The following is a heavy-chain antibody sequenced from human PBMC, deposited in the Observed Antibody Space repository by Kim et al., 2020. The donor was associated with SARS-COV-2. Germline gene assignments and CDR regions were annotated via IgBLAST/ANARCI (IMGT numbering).Heavy chain of an antibody. V-gene: IGHV3-21*01. J-gene: IGHJ6*02. Sequence: SYIYYADSAKGRFTISRDNAKSSLFLQMNSVGVEDTGVYYCARFEGYGMDVWGQGTTVTVSS. CDR2: SYI. CDR3: ARFEGYGMDV. D-gene: IGHD3-9*01.